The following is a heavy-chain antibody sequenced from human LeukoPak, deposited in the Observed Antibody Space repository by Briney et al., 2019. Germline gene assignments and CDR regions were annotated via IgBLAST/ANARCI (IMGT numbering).Heavy chain of an antibody. V-gene: IGHV4-59*08. Sequence: SETLSLTCTVSGVSISSYYWSWIRQPPGKGREWVGYIYYSGSTNYNPSLKSRVTISVDTSKTHFSLKLSSVTAAHTAVYYCARLYDSSGYYYPFDYWGQGTLVTVSS. J-gene: IGHJ4*02. D-gene: IGHD3-22*01. CDR1: GVSISSYY. CDR2: IYYSGST. CDR3: ARLYDSSGYYYPFDY.